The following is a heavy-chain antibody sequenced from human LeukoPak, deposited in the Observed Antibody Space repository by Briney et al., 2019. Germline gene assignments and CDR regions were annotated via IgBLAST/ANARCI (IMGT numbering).Heavy chain of an antibody. CDR1: GGTFSSYT. D-gene: IGHD1-14*01. J-gene: IGHJ4*02. CDR2: IIPILGIA. CDR3: ARSLNHRENY. Sequence: ASVKVSCKASGGTFSSYTISWVRQAPGQGLEWMGRIIPILGIATYEQKFQGRVTITADKSTSTAYMELSSLRSEDTAVYYCARSLNHRENYWGQGTLVTVSS. V-gene: IGHV1-69*02.